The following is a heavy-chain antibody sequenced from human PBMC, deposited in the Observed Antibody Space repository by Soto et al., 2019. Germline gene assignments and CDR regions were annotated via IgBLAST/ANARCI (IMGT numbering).Heavy chain of an antibody. CDR2: AYYSEST. Sequence: PSETLSLTCTVSGASIRSSTYQWGWIRQPPGRGLEWIGSAYYSESTYYNPSLKSRVTISVDTSKNQFSLKVSSVTAADTAVYYCAGHRNWKVDYWGQGTLVTVSS. J-gene: IGHJ4*02. CDR1: GASIRSSTYQ. D-gene: IGHD1-1*01. CDR3: AGHRNWKVDY. V-gene: IGHV4-39*01.